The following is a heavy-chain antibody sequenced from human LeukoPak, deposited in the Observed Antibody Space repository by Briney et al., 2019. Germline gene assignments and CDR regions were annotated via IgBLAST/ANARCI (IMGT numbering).Heavy chain of an antibody. CDR3: ARDVDHRFDS. V-gene: IGHV1-18*01. Sequence: ASVKVSCKASGYTFPSKGISWVRQAPGQGLEWMGCVSAFSGNTNYAQKLQGRVTMTTDTSTTTAYMELRSLTSDDTAVYYCARDVDHRFDSWGQGTLVTVSS. CDR2: VSAFSGNT. D-gene: IGHD1-14*01. CDR1: GYTFPSKG. J-gene: IGHJ5*01.